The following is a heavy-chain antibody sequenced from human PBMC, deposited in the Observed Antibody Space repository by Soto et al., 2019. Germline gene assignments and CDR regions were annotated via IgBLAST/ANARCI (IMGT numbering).Heavy chain of an antibody. J-gene: IGHJ4*02. V-gene: IGHV4-39*01. Sequence: PSETLCLTCTVSAGSISSNNYYWVWVRQPPGKGLEWIGSINYSGSTYYNPSLKSRVTVSGDTSKRQVSLKLTSVTAADTAVYYCARTTTVTTIYFDYWGQGTLVTVSS. CDR3: ARTTTVTTIYFDY. CDR2: INYSGST. D-gene: IGHD4-4*01. CDR1: AGSISSNNYY.